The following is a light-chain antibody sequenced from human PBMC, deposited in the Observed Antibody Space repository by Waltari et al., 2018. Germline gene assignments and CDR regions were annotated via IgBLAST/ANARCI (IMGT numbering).Light chain of an antibody. CDR3: GSYRSSSARYV. CDR1: NSDVGGYND. V-gene: IGLV2-14*01. Sequence: QSALTQPASASGSPGQSITISCTGSNSDVGGYNDVSWYQQHPGKAPQLIIYYVSNRPSGVSNRFSGSKSGNTASLIISGLQAEDEADYYCGSYRSSSARYVFGTGTKVTVL. CDR2: YVS. J-gene: IGLJ1*01.